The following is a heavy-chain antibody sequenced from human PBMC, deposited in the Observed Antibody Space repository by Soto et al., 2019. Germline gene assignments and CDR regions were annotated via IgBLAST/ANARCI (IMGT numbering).Heavy chain of an antibody. D-gene: IGHD4-17*01. CDR1: GLNFSSYR. V-gene: IGHV3-23*01. CDR3: AKGFHPETTDPVAFDI. Sequence: GGSLTPSCASSGLNFSSYRMNWVRPAQGKGLEWVSAISRSGGRTYYADSVKGRFTLSRDNSKNTLYLQMNSLRVEDTAVYYCAKGFHPETTDPVAFDIWVQGKMVPVS. CDR2: ISRSGGRT. J-gene: IGHJ3*02.